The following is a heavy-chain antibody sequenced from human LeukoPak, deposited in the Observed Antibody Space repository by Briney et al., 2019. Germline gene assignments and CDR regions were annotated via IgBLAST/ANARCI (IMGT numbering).Heavy chain of an antibody. CDR3: ARDQGVATIDY. CDR2: IYHSGST. J-gene: IGHJ4*02. D-gene: IGHD5-24*01. Sequence: SETLSLTCTVPGGSISSSSYYWGWIRQPPGKGLEWIGSIYHSGSTYYNPSLKSRVTISVDTSKNQFSLKLSSVTAADTAVYYCARDQGVATIDYWGQGTLVTVSS. CDR1: GGSISSSSYY. V-gene: IGHV4-39*07.